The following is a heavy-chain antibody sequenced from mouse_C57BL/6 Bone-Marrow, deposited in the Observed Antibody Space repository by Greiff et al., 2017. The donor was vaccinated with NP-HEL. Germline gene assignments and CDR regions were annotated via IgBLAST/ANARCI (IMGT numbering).Heavy chain of an antibody. Sequence: EVQVVESEGGLVQPGSSMKLSCTASGFTFSDYYMAWVRQVPEKGLEWVANINYDGSSTYYLDSLKSRFIISRDNAKNILYLQMSILKSEDTATYYCARERFPWYFDVWGTGTTVTVSS. CDR1: GFTFSDYY. CDR2: INYDGSST. V-gene: IGHV5-16*01. J-gene: IGHJ1*03. CDR3: ARERFPWYFDV.